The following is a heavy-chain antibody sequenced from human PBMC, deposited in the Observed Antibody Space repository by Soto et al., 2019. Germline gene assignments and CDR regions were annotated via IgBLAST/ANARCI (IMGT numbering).Heavy chain of an antibody. V-gene: IGHV3-23*01. CDR3: AKFFVQTGSNSGWPWSFHY. CDR2: ISGSGGTT. CDR1: GFTFSNYA. Sequence: EVQLLESGGGLVQPGRSLRLSCAASGFTFSNYAMGWVRQAPGQGLDLVSAISGSGGTTYYADSVKGRFTISRDNTKNPLFLQINSLRAEDAAVYCCAKFFVQTGSNSGWPWSFHYRGQGTLVTVSS. J-gene: IGHJ4*02. D-gene: IGHD6-25*01.